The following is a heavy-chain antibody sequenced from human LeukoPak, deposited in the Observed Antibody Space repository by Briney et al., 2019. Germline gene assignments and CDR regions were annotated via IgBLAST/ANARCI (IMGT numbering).Heavy chain of an antibody. CDR2: ISGYNGHT. CDR3: ARGPDTSGYEATPDCFDI. CDR1: GYTFKTYS. J-gene: IGHJ3*02. Sequence: GASVEVSCKASGYTFKTYSIAWVRQAPGQGLEWMGWISGYNGHTNYAQQAQGRVTMTTDTSTSTAYMELRSLRFDDTAVYYCARGPDTSGYEATPDCFDIWGQGTRVTVSS. V-gene: IGHV1-18*04. D-gene: IGHD3-22*01.